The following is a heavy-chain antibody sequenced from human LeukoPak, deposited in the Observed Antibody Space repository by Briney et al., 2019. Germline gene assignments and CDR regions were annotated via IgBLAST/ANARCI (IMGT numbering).Heavy chain of an antibody. CDR1: GFTFSSYA. D-gene: IGHD6-19*01. CDR3: AKQGYSSGWYLAY. J-gene: IGHJ4*02. CDR2: ISGSGGST. Sequence: GGSLRLSCAASGFTFSSYAMSWVRQAPGKGLEWVSAISGSGGSTYYADSVKGRFTISRDNSKNTLYLQMNSRRAEDTAVYYCAKQGYSSGWYLAYWGQGTLVTVSS. V-gene: IGHV3-23*01.